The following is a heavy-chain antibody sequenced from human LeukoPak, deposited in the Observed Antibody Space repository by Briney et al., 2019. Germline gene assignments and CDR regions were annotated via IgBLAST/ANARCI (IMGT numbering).Heavy chain of an antibody. D-gene: IGHD3-10*01. CDR3: ARGDGSGSGRWFDP. CDR2: IYHTGST. V-gene: IGHV4-30-2*01. J-gene: IGHJ5*02. CDR1: GGSFSGYS. Sequence: PSETLSLTCAVYGGSFSGYSWSWIRQPPGEGLEWIGYIYHTGSTYYNPSLKGRVTISVDRSKNQFSLNLNFVTAADTALYYCARGDGSGSGRWFDPWGQGTLITVSS.